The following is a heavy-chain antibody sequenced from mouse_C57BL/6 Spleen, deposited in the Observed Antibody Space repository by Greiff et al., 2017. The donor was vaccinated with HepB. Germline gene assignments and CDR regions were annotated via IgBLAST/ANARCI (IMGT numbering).Heavy chain of an antibody. CDR2: IYPGSGST. J-gene: IGHJ4*01. CDR3: ASNYGHDAMDY. D-gene: IGHD1-1*02. Sequence: QVQLQQPGAELVKPGASVKMSCTASGYTFTSSWITWVKQRPGPGLEWIGDIYPGSGSTNYNEKFKGKATLTVDTSSSTAYMQLSSLTAEDSAVYYCASNYGHDAMDYWGQGTSVTVSS. CDR1: GYTFTSSW. V-gene: IGHV1-55*01.